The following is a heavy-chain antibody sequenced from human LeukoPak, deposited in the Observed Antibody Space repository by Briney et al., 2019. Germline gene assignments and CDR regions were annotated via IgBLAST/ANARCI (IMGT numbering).Heavy chain of an antibody. D-gene: IGHD6-13*01. CDR3: AKDMYSSSWYYFDY. CDR1: GFDFSNTG. Sequence: GGSLRLSCVASGFDFSNTGMTWVRQAPGKGLEWVAVISYDGSNKYYADSVKGRFTISRDNSKNTLYLQMNSLRAEDTAVYYCAKDMYSSSWYYFDYWGQGTLVTVSS. V-gene: IGHV3-30*18. J-gene: IGHJ4*02. CDR2: ISYDGSNK.